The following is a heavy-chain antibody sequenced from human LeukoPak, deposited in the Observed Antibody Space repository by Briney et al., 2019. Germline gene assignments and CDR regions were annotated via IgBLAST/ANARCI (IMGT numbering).Heavy chain of an antibody. CDR3: ARGGYYDSSGYYYVGYFHH. Sequence: GGSLRLSCAASGFTFSSYEMNWVRQAPGKGLEWVSYISFGGSTIYYADSVKGRFTISRDNAKNSLYVQMNSLRAEDTAVYYCARGGYYDSSGYYYVGYFHHWGQGTQVTVSS. V-gene: IGHV3-48*03. CDR2: ISFGGSTI. J-gene: IGHJ1*01. D-gene: IGHD3-22*01. CDR1: GFTFSSYE.